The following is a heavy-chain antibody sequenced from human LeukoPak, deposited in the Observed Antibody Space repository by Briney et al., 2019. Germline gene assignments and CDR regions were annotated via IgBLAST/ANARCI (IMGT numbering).Heavy chain of an antibody. Sequence: GGSLRLSCTGSGFAFSSYWMNWIRQAPGKGLEWVANIKQDGRERYYVDSVKGRFTISRDNAKNSLYLQMNSLRAEDTAVYYCARDYFDSGDYYDAFDMWGEGTMVTVSS. CDR3: ARDYFDSGDYYDAFDM. V-gene: IGHV3-7*04. D-gene: IGHD3-22*01. J-gene: IGHJ3*02. CDR2: IKQDGRER. CDR1: GFAFSSYW.